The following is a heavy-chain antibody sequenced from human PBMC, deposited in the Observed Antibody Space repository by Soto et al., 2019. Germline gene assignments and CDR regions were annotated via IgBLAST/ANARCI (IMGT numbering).Heavy chain of an antibody. CDR3: ARRALLAVAGTIYYGMDV. CDR2: IYYSGST. Sequence: SETLSLTCTVSGGSISSSSYYWGWIRQPPGKGLEWIGSIYYSGSTYYNPSLKSRVTISVDTSKNQFSLKLSSVTAADTAVYYCARRALLAVAGTIYYGMDVWGQGTTVTVSS. J-gene: IGHJ6*02. V-gene: IGHV4-39*01. D-gene: IGHD6-19*01. CDR1: GGSISSSSYY.